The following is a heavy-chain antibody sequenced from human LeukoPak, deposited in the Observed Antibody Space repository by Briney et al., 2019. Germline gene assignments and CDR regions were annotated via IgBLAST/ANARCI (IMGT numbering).Heavy chain of an antibody. V-gene: IGHV3-21*01. CDR1: GFTFSSYS. Sequence: GGSLRLSCAASGFTFSSYSMNWVRQAPGKGLEWVSSISSSSSYIYYADSVKGRFTISRDNAKNSLYLQMNSLRAEDTAVYYCASDSLALEYFQHWGQGTLVTVSS. CDR2: ISSSSSYI. J-gene: IGHJ1*01. CDR3: ASDSLALEYFQH.